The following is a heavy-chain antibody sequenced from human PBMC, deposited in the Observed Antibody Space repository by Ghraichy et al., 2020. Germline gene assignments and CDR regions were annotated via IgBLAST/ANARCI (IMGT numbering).Heavy chain of an antibody. J-gene: IGHJ5*02. CDR3: ARGGYGSGSYSGFDP. V-gene: IGHV4-34*01. CDR2: INHSGST. Sequence: SCAVYGGSFSGYYWSWIRQPPGKGLEWIGEINHSGSTNYNPSLKSRVTISVDTSKNQFSLKLSSVTAADTAVYYCARGGYGSGSYSGFDPWGQGTLVTVSS. CDR1: GGSFSGYY. D-gene: IGHD3-10*01.